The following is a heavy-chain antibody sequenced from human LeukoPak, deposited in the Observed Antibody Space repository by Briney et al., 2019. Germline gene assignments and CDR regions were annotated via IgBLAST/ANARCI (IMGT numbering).Heavy chain of an antibody. CDR3: ARQMGYYDSSGYYGWFDP. V-gene: IGHV1-69*05. Sequence: ASVKVSCKASGGTFSSYAISWVRQAPGQGLEWMGGIIPIFGTANYAQKFQGRVTITTDESTSTAYMELSSLRSEDTAVYYCARQMGYYDSSGYYGWFDPWGQGTLVTVSS. J-gene: IGHJ5*02. D-gene: IGHD3-22*01. CDR1: GGTFSSYA. CDR2: IIPIFGTA.